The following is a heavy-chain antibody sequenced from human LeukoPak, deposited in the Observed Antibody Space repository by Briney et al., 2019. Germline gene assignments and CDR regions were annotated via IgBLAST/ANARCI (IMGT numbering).Heavy chain of an antibody. D-gene: IGHD6-19*01. Sequence: GGSLRLSCAASGFTFSSYAMSWVRQAPGKGLQWVSGISGSGGSTYYADSVKGRFTISRDNSKNTLYLQMNSLRAEDTAVYYCAQEPNRQWLVYFDYWGQGTLVTVSS. J-gene: IGHJ4*02. CDR3: AQEPNRQWLVYFDY. CDR2: ISGSGGST. CDR1: GFTFSSYA. V-gene: IGHV3-23*01.